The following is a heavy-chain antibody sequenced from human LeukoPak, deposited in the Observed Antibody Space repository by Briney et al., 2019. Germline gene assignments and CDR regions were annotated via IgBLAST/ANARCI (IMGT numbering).Heavy chain of an antibody. CDR3: AKDVNYSPSGTFDY. Sequence: PPRSLRLSCAASGFTFDDYAMQWVRQAPGKRLEWVSSISWNSGRMDYADSVKGRFIISRDNAKNSLYLQMNSLRVEDMALYYCAKDVNYSPSGTFDYWGQGTLVTVSS. V-gene: IGHV3-9*03. CDR1: GFTFDDYA. D-gene: IGHD3-10*01. J-gene: IGHJ4*02. CDR2: ISWNSGRM.